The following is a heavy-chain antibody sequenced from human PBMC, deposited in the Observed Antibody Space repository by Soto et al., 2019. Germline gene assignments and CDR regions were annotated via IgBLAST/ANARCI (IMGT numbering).Heavy chain of an antibody. CDR3: WIYGSGSYQDDMDAFDI. V-gene: IGHV3-15*01. CDR2: IKSKTDGGTT. D-gene: IGHD3-10*01. Sequence: GGSLRLSCAASGFTFSNAWMSWVRQAPGKGLEWVGRIKSKTDGGTTDYAAPVKGRFTISRDDSKNTLYLQMNSLKTEDTAVYYCWIYGSGSYQDDMDAFDIWGQGTMVTVSS. J-gene: IGHJ3*02. CDR1: GFTFSNAW.